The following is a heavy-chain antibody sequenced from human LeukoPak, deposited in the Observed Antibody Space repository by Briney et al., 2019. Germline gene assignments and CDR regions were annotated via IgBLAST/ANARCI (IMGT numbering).Heavy chain of an antibody. D-gene: IGHD5/OR15-5a*01. CDR3: ARVARSAAHVVSTSRRYHFDY. Sequence: ASVKVSCKASGGTFTSYYMHWVRQAPGQGLEWMGIINPTGGSTSYAQKFQGRVSMTRDTSTSTVYMELSSLRSEDTAVYYCARVARSAAHVVSTSRRYHFDYWGQGTLVTVSS. V-gene: IGHV1-46*01. CDR2: INPTGGST. J-gene: IGHJ4*02. CDR1: GGTFTSYY.